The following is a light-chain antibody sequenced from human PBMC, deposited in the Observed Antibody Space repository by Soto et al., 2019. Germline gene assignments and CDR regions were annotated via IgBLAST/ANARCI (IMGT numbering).Light chain of an antibody. Sequence: QSALTQPASVSGSPGQSITISCTGTSSDVGGYNYVSWYQQHPGKAPKLMIYDVSNRPSGVSNRFSGSKSGNTGSLTISGLQAEDEADYYCSSYTSSSTFVFGGGTQLTVL. CDR2: DVS. CDR3: SSYTSSSTFV. J-gene: IGLJ2*01. V-gene: IGLV2-14*01. CDR1: SSDVGGYNY.